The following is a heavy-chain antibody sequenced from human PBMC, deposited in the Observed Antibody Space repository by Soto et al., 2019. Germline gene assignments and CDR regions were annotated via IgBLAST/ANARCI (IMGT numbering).Heavy chain of an antibody. D-gene: IGHD2-15*01. CDR3: ARGFRVVGAYGAGDLFEY. CDR1: GLTVSSNY. J-gene: IGHJ4*02. CDR2: IYSGTNT. Sequence: GVSLRLFSAASGLTVSSNYMGWVRQAPGKGLEWVSVIYSGTNTHYADSVRGRFTIYRDNSKNTLYLQMNSMRDEDTAVYYCARGFRVVGAYGAGDLFEYWAQGTLVTVSS. V-gene: IGHV3-66*01.